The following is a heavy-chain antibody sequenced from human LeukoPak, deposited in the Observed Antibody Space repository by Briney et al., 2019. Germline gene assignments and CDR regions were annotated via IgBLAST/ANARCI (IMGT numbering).Heavy chain of an antibody. CDR1: GLTFHNYA. J-gene: IGHJ4*02. D-gene: IGHD1-26*01. CDR3: ARAKAKSGSYYFDY. V-gene: IGHV3-23*01. Sequence: PGGSLRPSCAASGLTFHNYAMNWVRQAPGKGLEWVSAISGSGDRIYYADSVKGRFTISRDNSKNTLYLQMNTMRGEDTAVYFCARAKAKSGSYYFDYWGQGTLVTVSS. CDR2: ISGSGDRI.